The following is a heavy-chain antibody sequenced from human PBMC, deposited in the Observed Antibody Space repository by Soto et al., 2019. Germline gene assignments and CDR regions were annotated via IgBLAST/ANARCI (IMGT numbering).Heavy chain of an antibody. Sequence: QVQLVESGGGVVQPGRSLRLSCAASGFSFSSYAMHWVRQAPGKGLGWVSVISFEGNDKYYADSVKGRFTISRDENENTLYLQMNSLRPEDTAVYYCARDRYLDSYAFDSWGQGTLVTVSS. D-gene: IGHD3-9*01. CDR1: GFSFSSYA. CDR3: ARDRYLDSYAFDS. CDR2: ISFEGNDK. J-gene: IGHJ4*02. V-gene: IGHV3-30-3*01.